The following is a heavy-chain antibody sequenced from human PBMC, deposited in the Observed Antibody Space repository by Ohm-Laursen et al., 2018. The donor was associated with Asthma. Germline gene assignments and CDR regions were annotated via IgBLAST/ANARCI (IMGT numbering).Heavy chain of an antibody. CDR1: GFTFRSYA. CDR2: GGSYYDGGLK. Sequence: SLRLSCTASGFTFRSYAMHWVRQAPGKGLEWVAVGGSYYDGGLKYYADSVKGRFTISRDNSKNTLYLQMNSLRAEDTAVYYCARDLGGGVLTGAFDIWGQGTMVTVSS. V-gene: IGHV3-30-3*01. CDR3: ARDLGGGVLTGAFDI. J-gene: IGHJ3*02. D-gene: IGHD1-14*01.